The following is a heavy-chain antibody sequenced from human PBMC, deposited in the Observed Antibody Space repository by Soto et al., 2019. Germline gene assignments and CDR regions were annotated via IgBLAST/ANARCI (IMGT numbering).Heavy chain of an antibody. V-gene: IGHV3-30-3*01. Sequence: ESGGGVVQPGRSLRLSCAASGFTFSSYAMHWVRQAPGKGLEWVAVISYDGSNKYYADSVKGRFTISRDNSKNTLYLQMNSLRAEDTAVYYCARDGADFWSGYHYFDYWGQGTLVTVSS. J-gene: IGHJ4*02. CDR1: GFTFSSYA. CDR3: ARDGADFWSGYHYFDY. CDR2: ISYDGSNK. D-gene: IGHD3-3*01.